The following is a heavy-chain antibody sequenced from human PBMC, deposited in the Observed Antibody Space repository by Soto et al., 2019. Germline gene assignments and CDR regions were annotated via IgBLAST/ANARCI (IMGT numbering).Heavy chain of an antibody. CDR1: GGSISSSSYY. Sequence: ASETLSLTCTVSGGSISSSSYYWGWIRQPPGKGLEWIGSIYYSGSTYYNPSLKSRVTISVDTSKNQFSLKLSSVTAADTAEYYCARCLAAYYGSGKGWFDPWGQGTLVTVSS. J-gene: IGHJ5*02. CDR3: ARCLAAYYGSGKGWFDP. V-gene: IGHV4-39*01. CDR2: IYYSGST. D-gene: IGHD3-10*01.